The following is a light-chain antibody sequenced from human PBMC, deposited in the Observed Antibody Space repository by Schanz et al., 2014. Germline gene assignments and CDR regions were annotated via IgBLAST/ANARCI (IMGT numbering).Light chain of an antibody. CDR3: FSYAGRNTYV. Sequence: QSALTQPASVSGSPGQSITLSCTGTSSDVGGTNYVSWYQQHPGKAPKLMIYEVSKRPSGVPDRFSGSKSGNTASLTISGLQAEDEADYYCFSYAGRNTYVFGGGTKVTVL. J-gene: IGLJ3*02. CDR1: SSDVGGTNY. CDR2: EVS. V-gene: IGLV2-14*01.